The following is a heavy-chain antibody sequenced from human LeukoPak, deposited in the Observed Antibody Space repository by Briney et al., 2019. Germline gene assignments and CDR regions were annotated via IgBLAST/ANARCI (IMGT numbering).Heavy chain of an antibody. CDR3: ARYSDDYVWGSYPAPGAFDI. Sequence: SETLSLTCTVSGGSISSYYWSWIRQPPGKGLEWIGYIYDSGSTNYNPSLKSRVTISVDTSKNQFSLKLSSVTAADTAVYYCARYSDDYVWGSYPAPGAFDIWGQGTMVTVSS. CDR2: IYDSGST. CDR1: GGSISSYY. D-gene: IGHD3-16*02. V-gene: IGHV4-59*01. J-gene: IGHJ3*02.